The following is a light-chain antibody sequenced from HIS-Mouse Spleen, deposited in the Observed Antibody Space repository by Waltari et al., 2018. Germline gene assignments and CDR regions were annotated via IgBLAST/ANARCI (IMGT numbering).Light chain of an antibody. J-gene: IGLJ3*02. Sequence: QSVLTQPPSASGTPGQRVTISCSGSSPTTRSNTLNWYQQLPGTAPKPLIYSNNQRPSGVPDRFSGSKSGTSASLAISGLQSEDEADYYCAAWDDSLNGRVFGGGTKLTVL. CDR2: SNN. CDR3: AAWDDSLNGRV. V-gene: IGLV1-44*01. CDR1: SPTTRSNT.